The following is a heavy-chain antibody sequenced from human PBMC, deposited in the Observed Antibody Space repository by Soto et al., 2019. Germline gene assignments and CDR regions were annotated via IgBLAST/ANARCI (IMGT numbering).Heavy chain of an antibody. CDR3: ARQRTTVVTQAYFDH. CDR1: GGSITSGSYY. D-gene: IGHD4-17*01. V-gene: IGHV4-39*01. CDR2: IYYSGRS. J-gene: IGHJ4*02. Sequence: SETLSLTCTVSGGSITSGSYYWGWIRQPPGKGLEWIGGIYYSGRSYYNPSLKSRVTMSVDTSKNQFSLTLNSVTAADAAVYYCARQRTTVVTQAYFDHWGQGTLVTV.